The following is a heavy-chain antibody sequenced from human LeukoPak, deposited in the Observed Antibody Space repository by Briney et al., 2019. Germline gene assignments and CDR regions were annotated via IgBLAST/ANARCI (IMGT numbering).Heavy chain of an antibody. V-gene: IGHV4-59*10. CDR2: IYTSGYT. CDR1: GGSFSGYY. CDR3: AGIAVTGGDWFDP. J-gene: IGHJ5*02. Sequence: SETLSLTCAVYGGSFSGYYWSWIRQPAGKGLEWIGRIYTSGYTNYNSSLKSRVTMSIDTSQNQFSLKLTSVTAADTAVYYCAGIAVTGGDWFDPWGQGTLVTVSS. D-gene: IGHD6-19*01.